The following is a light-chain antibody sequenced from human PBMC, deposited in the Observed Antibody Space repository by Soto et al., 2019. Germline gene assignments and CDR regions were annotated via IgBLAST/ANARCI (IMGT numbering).Light chain of an antibody. V-gene: IGKV3-20*01. CDR2: GAS. CDR3: QQYGSSTPLT. J-gene: IGKJ4*01. Sequence: EIVLTQSPGTLSLSPGESATLSCRASQSVWNNYLAWYQQKPGQAPRLLISGASRRASGIPDRFSGSGSGTDFTLTTARLEPEDFAVYYCQQYGSSTPLTFGGGTMVEI. CDR1: QSVWNNY.